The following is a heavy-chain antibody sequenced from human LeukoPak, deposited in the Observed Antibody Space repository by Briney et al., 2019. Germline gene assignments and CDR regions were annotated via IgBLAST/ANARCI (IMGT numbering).Heavy chain of an antibody. CDR1: GYTFTVYY. D-gene: IGHD3-10*01. J-gene: IGHJ6*02. Sequence: GASVKVSCKASGYTFTVYYMHWVRQAPGQGLEWMGWINPNSGGTNYAQKFQGRVTMTRDTSISTAYMELSRLRSDDTAVYYCARSAVLLWFGELLPRGIYYYYGMDVWGQGTTVTVSS. V-gene: IGHV1-2*02. CDR2: INPNSGGT. CDR3: ARSAVLLWFGELLPRGIYYYYGMDV.